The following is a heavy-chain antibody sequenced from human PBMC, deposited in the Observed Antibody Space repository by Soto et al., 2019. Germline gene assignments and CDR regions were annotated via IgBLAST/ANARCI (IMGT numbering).Heavy chain of an antibody. Sequence: PSETLSLTCTVSGGSISSSSYYWGWIRQPPGKGLEWIGSIYYSGSTNYNPSLKSRVTISVDTSKNQFSLKLSSVTAADTAVYYCARGRLGYSYGYYYYGMDVWGQGTTVTFSS. J-gene: IGHJ6*02. V-gene: IGHV4-39*07. CDR3: ARGRLGYSYGYYYYGMDV. D-gene: IGHD5-18*01. CDR2: IYYSGST. CDR1: GGSISSSSYY.